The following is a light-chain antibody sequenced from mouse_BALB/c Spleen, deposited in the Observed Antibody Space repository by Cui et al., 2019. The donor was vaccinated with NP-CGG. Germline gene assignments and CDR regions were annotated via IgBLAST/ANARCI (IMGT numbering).Light chain of an antibody. V-gene: IGLV1*01. CDR1: TGAVTTNNF. Sequence: QAVVTQESALTTSPGETVTLTCRSSTGAVTTNNFANWVQEKPDHLFTGLISGSNNRAPGVPARFSGSLIGEKTALTTTGAETDEDAIYFCALWYNSRWVFGGGTKLTVL. CDR2: GSN. CDR3: ALWYNSRWV. J-gene: IGLJ1*01.